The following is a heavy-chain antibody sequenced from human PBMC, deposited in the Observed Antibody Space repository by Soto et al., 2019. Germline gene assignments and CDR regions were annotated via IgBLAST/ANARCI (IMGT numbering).Heavy chain of an antibody. Sequence: PSETLSLTCTVSGGSISSSSYYWGWIRQPPGKGLEWIGSIYYSGSTYYNPSLKSRVTISVDTSKNQFSLKLSSVTAADTAVYYCAGTIVGATGYYYYYGMDVWGQGTTVTVSS. J-gene: IGHJ6*02. CDR3: AGTIVGATGYYYYYGMDV. D-gene: IGHD1-26*01. CDR1: GGSISSSSYY. V-gene: IGHV4-39*01. CDR2: IYYSGST.